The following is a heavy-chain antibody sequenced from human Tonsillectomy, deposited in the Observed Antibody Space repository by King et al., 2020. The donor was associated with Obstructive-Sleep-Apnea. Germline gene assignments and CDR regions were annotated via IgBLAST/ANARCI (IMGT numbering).Heavy chain of an antibody. CDR1: GFTFDDYA. D-gene: IGHD3-10*01. V-gene: IGHV3-43D*03. J-gene: IGHJ6*02. CDR3: AKDIMLGSGSLYGMDV. Sequence: VQLVESGGVVVQPGGSLRLSCAASGFTFDDYAMHWVRQAPGKGLEWVSLISWDGGSTYYADSVKGRFTISKDNSKSSLYLQMNSLRAEDTALYYCAKDIMLGSGSLYGMDVWGQGTTVTVSS. CDR2: ISWDGGST.